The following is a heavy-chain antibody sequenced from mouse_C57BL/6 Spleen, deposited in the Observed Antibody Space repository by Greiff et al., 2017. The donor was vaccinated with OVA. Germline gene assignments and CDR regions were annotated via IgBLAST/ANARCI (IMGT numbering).Heavy chain of an antibody. V-gene: IGHV1-81*01. Sequence: VKLMESGAELARPGASVKLSCKASGYTFTSYGISWVKQRTGQGLEWIGEIYPRSGNTYYNEKFKGKATLTADKSSSTAYMELRSLTSEDSAVYFCARRIDSSGYAYAMDYWGQGTSVTVSS. D-gene: IGHD3-2*02. CDR1: GYTFTSYG. CDR2: IYPRSGNT. CDR3: ARRIDSSGYAYAMDY. J-gene: IGHJ4*01.